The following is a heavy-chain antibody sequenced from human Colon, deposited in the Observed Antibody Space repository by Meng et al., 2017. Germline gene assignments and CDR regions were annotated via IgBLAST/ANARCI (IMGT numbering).Heavy chain of an antibody. CDR1: EYSFTSYF. CDR2: IYPGDSDT. D-gene: IGHD6-19*01. Sequence: GESLKISCQGSEYSFTSYFIAWVRQMPGKGLEWMGSIYPGDSDTRYSPSFQGQVTISVDKSISTAYLQWGSLKASDSGMYFCARVGTTYSSACPHWGQGTLVTVSS. V-gene: IGHV5-51*01. J-gene: IGHJ1*01. CDR3: ARVGTTYSSACPH.